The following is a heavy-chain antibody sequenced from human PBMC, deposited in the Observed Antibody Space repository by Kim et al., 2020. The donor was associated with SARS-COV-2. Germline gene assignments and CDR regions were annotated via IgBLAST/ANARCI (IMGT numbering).Heavy chain of an antibody. J-gene: IGHJ3*02. D-gene: IGHD2-21*02. Sequence: QKFQGRVTITRDTSASTAYMELSSLRSEDTAVYYCARDIVVVTAWDAFDIWGQGTMVTVSS. CDR3: ARDIVVVTAWDAFDI. V-gene: IGHV1-3*01.